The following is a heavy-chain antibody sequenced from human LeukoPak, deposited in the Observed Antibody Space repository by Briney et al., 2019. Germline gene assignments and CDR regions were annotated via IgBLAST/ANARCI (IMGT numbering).Heavy chain of an antibody. Sequence: ASVKVSCKASGYIFTKYVVHWVRQAPGQRPEWMGWIKAGNGDTKYSQNFQDRLTITKDTSASTVYMELSSLTSEDTALYYCARDDCGDTCYPGGYWGQGTLVTVSS. CDR2: IKAGNGDT. D-gene: IGHD2-21*01. CDR1: GYIFTKYV. V-gene: IGHV1-3*01. CDR3: ARDDCGDTCYPGGY. J-gene: IGHJ4*02.